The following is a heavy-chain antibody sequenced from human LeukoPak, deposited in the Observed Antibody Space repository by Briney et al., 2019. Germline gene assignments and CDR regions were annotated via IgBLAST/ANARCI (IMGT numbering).Heavy chain of an antibody. Sequence: PGRSLRLSCAASGFTFSSYGMHWVRQAPGKGLEWVAVISYDGSNKYYADSVKGRFTISRDNSKNTLYLQMNSLRAEDTAVYYCANAPYYYDSSGYYYGTEYFDYWGQGTLVTVSS. CDR2: ISYDGSNK. J-gene: IGHJ4*02. D-gene: IGHD3-22*01. V-gene: IGHV3-30*18. CDR3: ANAPYYYDSSGYYYGTEYFDY. CDR1: GFTFSSYG.